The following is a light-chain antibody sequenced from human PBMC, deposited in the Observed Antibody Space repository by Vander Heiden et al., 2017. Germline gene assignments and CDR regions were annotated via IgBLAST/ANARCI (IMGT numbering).Light chain of an antibody. CDR3: HQYGSTPWT. V-gene: IGKV3-20*01. Sequence: EIVLTQSPATLSLSPGERATLSCRASQTFSSSYLGRLQQRPGQPPRLLIFGTDRRATGIPDRFSGSGSETDFTLTISRLEPEDFAVYYCHQYGSTPWTFGQGTKVEMK. CDR2: GTD. CDR1: QTFSSSY. J-gene: IGKJ1*01.